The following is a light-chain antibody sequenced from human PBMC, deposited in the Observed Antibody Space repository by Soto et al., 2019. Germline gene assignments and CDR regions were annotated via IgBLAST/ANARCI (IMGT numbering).Light chain of an antibody. V-gene: IGKV3-11*01. CDR3: QQYYNWPPTWT. CDR2: DAS. CDR1: PSVSSSY. Sequence: EIVLPQSLGTLSLSPGERSTLSCRARPSVSSSYLAWYQQKPGQAPTLLIYDASNRATGIPARFSGSGSGTDFTLTISSLEPEDFAVYYCQQYYNWPPTWTFGQGTKVDIK. J-gene: IGKJ1*01.